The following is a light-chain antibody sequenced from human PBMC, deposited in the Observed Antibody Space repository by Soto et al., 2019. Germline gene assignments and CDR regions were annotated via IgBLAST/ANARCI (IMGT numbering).Light chain of an antibody. CDR3: QHLSSYPLT. CDR1: QSVSTY. CDR2: DAS. V-gene: IGKV3-11*01. J-gene: IGKJ4*01. Sequence: VLTQSPATLSLSPGETATLSCWASQSVSTYLAWYQQKLGQAPRLLIYDASNRATGIPARFSGSGSGTDFTLTISSLEPEDFAVYYCQHLSSYPLTFGGGTKVEIK.